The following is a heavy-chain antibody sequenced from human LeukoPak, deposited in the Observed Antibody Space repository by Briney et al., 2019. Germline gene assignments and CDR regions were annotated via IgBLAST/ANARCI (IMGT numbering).Heavy chain of an antibody. V-gene: IGHV4-61*02. CDR2: IYTSGST. CDR3: ARDAPYQKQQLVSPAYNWFDP. Sequence: SQTLSLTCTVSGGSISSGSYYWSWIRQPAGKGLEWIGRIYTSGSTNYNPSLESRVTISVDTSKNQFSLKLSSVTAADTAVYYCARDAPYQKQQLVSPAYNWFDPWGQGTLVTVSS. D-gene: IGHD6-13*01. J-gene: IGHJ5*02. CDR1: GGSISSGSYY.